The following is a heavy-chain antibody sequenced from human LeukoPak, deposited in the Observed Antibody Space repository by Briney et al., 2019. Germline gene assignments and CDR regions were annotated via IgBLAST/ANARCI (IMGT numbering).Heavy chain of an antibody. Sequence: TGGSLRLSCAASGFRFNSHGMHWVRQAPGKGLEWVAFIRFDESNKYYIDSVKGRFSISRDNSKNTVYLQMNSLRAEDTALYYCAGVQVGYSYGGFDYWGQGILVTVSP. CDR1: GFRFNSHG. V-gene: IGHV3-30*02. CDR2: IRFDESNK. D-gene: IGHD5-18*01. CDR3: AGVQVGYSYGGFDY. J-gene: IGHJ4*02.